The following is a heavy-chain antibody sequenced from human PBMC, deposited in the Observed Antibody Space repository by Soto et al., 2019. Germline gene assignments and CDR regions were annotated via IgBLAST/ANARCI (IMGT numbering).Heavy chain of an antibody. J-gene: IGHJ4*02. Sequence: EVQLVESGGGLVQPGGSLRLSCAASGFTFSTYWMHWVRQAPGTGLVWVSRINSDGSITNYAYSVKGRFNISRDNAKNTLYLQMNSLRAEDTAVYYCASSTWQNYFDFWGQGTLVSVSS. CDR1: GFTFSTYW. CDR2: INSDGSIT. CDR3: ASSTWQNYFDF. V-gene: IGHV3-74*01.